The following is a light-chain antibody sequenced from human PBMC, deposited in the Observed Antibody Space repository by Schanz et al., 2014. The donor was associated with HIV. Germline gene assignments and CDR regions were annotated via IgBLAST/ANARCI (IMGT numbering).Light chain of an antibody. CDR2: GVS. J-gene: IGKJ1*01. V-gene: IGKV3-20*01. CDR1: QRISDSN. Sequence: EIVLTQSPGTLSLSPGERATLSCRASQRISDSNFAWYQQKPGQAPRLLIYGVSVRATGSPDRFSGSGSGTDFTLTISRLEPEDFALYYCQGYSVSPPWTFGQGTRVEIK. CDR3: QGYSVSPPWT.